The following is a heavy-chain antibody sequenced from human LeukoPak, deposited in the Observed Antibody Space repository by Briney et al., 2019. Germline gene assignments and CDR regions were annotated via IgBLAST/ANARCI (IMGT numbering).Heavy chain of an antibody. Sequence: ASVKVSCKASGGTFSSYAISWVRQAPGQGLEWMGWISAYNGNTNYAQKFQGRVTMTTDTSTSTAYMELRSLRSDDTAVYYCARDRLRFLPWDWFDPWGQGTLVTVSS. J-gene: IGHJ5*02. CDR2: ISAYNGNT. CDR3: ARDRLRFLPWDWFDP. V-gene: IGHV1-18*01. CDR1: GGTFSSYA. D-gene: IGHD3-3*01.